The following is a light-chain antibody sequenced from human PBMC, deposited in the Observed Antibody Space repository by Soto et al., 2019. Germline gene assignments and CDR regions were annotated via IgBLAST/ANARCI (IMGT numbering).Light chain of an antibody. V-gene: IGKV3-11*01. Sequence: EIVLTQSPATLSLSPRERATLSCRATESLSSYLAWYQQKPGQAPRLLIYDASNMATGIPAKFSGRGSGIDFPLTISSLEHEDFENYYCQQRSNWPLTSGQGTKVQIK. CDR3: QQRSNWPLT. CDR1: ESLSSY. J-gene: IGKJ1*01. CDR2: DAS.